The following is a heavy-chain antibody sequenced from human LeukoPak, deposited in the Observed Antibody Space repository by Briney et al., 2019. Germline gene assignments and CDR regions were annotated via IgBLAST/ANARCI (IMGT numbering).Heavy chain of an antibody. Sequence: SETLSLTCTVSGGSISSYYWSWIRQPPGKGLEWIGYIYYSGSTNYNPSLKSRVTISVDTSKNQFSLKLSSVTAADTAVYYCARLGSYGSFDYWGQGTLVTVSS. D-gene: IGHD5-18*01. CDR1: GGSISSYY. CDR2: IYYSGST. CDR3: ARLGSYGSFDY. J-gene: IGHJ4*02. V-gene: IGHV4-59*08.